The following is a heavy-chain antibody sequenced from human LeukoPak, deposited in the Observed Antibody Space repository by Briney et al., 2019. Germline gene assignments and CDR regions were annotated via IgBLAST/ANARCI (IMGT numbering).Heavy chain of an antibody. CDR2: IYSGGST. CDR3: ARGRLGELSPFDY. CDR1: GLTVSSNY. J-gene: IGHJ4*02. Sequence: GGSLRLSCAASGLTVSSNYMSCVRQAPGKGLEWVSVIYSGGSTYYADSVKGRFTISRDNSKNTLYLQMNSLRAEDTAVYYCARGRLGELSPFDYWGQGTLVTVSS. V-gene: IGHV3-53*01. D-gene: IGHD3-16*02.